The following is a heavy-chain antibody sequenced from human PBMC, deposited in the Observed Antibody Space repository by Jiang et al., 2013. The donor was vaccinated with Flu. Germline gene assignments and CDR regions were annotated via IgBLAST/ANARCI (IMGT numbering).Heavy chain of an antibody. J-gene: IGHJ4*02. CDR3: AREYYYDSSDYYYGG. CDR1: GFTFSSYS. D-gene: IGHD3-22*01. Sequence: LESGGGLVQPGGSLRLSCAASGFTFSSYSMNWVRQAPGKGLEWVSYISGSSSPIYYADSVKGRFTISRDNAKNSLYLQMNSLRDEDTAVYYCAREYYYDSSDYYYGGWGQGTLVTVSS. CDR2: ISGSSSPI. V-gene: IGHV3-48*02.